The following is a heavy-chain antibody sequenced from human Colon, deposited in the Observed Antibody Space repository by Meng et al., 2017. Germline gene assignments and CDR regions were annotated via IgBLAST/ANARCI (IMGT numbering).Heavy chain of an antibody. CDR2: IYSGSST. CDR1: GLTVSSNY. CDR3: ARGRRYRGSLPAFDL. J-gene: IGHJ3*01. D-gene: IGHD1-26*01. V-gene: IGHV3-53*01. Sequence: GGSLRLSCAASGLTVSSNYMSWVRQTPRTGLEWVAVIYSGSSTNYAESVKGRFTISRDNSKNMLFLQMISLRGEDTAVYSCARGRRYRGSLPAFDLWGQGTMVTVSS.